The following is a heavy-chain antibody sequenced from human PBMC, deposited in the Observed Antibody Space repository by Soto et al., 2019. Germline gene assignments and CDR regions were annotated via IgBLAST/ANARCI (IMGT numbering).Heavy chain of an antibody. V-gene: IGHV3-21*01. J-gene: IGHJ5*02. CDR1: GLTFSSYS. CDR2: ISSSSSYI. D-gene: IGHD6-13*01. Sequence: LILSCAASGLTFSSYSMNWVRQAPGKGLEWVSSISSSSSYIYYADSVKGRFTISRDNAKNSLYLQMNSLRAQDTAVYYCARRISHSSSWFDPWGQGTLVTVSS. CDR3: ARRISHSSSWFDP.